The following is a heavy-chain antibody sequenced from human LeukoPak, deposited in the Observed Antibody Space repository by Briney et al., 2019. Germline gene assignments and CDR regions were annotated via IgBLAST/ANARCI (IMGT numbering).Heavy chain of an antibody. Sequence: GGSLRLSCAASGFTFSSYWMSWVRQAPGRGLEWVANIKQDGSEKYYVDSVKGRFTISRDNAKNSLYLQMNSLRAEDTAVYYCARVQGERITMIVVVRGAFDIWGQGTMVTVSS. V-gene: IGHV3-7*01. D-gene: IGHD3-22*01. CDR1: GFTFSSYW. CDR3: ARVQGERITMIVVVRGAFDI. CDR2: IKQDGSEK. J-gene: IGHJ3*02.